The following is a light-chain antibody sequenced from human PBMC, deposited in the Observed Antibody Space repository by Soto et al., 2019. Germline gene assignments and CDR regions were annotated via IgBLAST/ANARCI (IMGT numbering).Light chain of an antibody. Sequence: QSVLTQPASVSGSPGQSITISCSGTSNDVGGYNYVSWSQQHPGKAPKLIVFEVSTRPSGVSKRFSGSKSGNTASLTISGLQPEDEADYYCSSYSGSSTVVFGGGTKLTVL. J-gene: IGLJ3*02. CDR3: SSYSGSSTVV. V-gene: IGLV2-14*01. CDR1: SNDVGGYNY. CDR2: EVS.